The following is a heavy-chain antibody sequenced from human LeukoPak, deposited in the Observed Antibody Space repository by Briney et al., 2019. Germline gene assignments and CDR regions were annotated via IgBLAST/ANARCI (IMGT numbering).Heavy chain of an antibody. D-gene: IGHD6-13*01. V-gene: IGHV4-31*03. CDR1: GGSISSGGYY. Sequence: SQTLSLTCTVSGGSISSGGYYWSRIRQHPGKGLEWIGYIHYSGSTYYNPSLKSRVTISADTSKNQFSLKLNSVTAADTAVYSCARSHRSSSWSTPFDYWGQGTLVTVSS. J-gene: IGHJ4*02. CDR3: ARSHRSSSWSTPFDY. CDR2: IHYSGST.